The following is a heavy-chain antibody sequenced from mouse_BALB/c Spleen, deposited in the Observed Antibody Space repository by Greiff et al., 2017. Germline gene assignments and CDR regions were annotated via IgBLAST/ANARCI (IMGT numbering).Heavy chain of an antibody. J-gene: IGHJ2*01. V-gene: IGHV1S29*02. D-gene: IGHD2-14*01. CDR2: IYPYNGGT. CDR1: GYTFTDYN. CDR3: ARKNRYDLLFDY. Sequence: EVKLVESGPELVKPGASVKISCKASGYTFTDYNMHWVKQSHGKSLEWIGYIYPYNGGTGYNQKFKSKATLTVDNSSSTAYMELRSLTSEDSAVYYCARKNRYDLLFDYWGQGTTLTVSS.